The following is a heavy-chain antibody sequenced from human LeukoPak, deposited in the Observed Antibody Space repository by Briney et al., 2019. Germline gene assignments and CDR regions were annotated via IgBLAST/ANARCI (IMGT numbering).Heavy chain of an antibody. CDR2: IYTSGSI. CDR1: GGSISSSSYY. V-gene: IGHV4-61*02. CDR3: ARGVTVVNFDF. J-gene: IGHJ4*02. D-gene: IGHD4-23*01. Sequence: KSSEILSLTCTVSGGSISSSSYYWSWIRQPAGKGLEWIGRIYTSGSINYNPSLKSRVTISVDTSKNQFSLKLSSVTAADTAVYYCARGVTVVNFDFWGQGTLVTVSS.